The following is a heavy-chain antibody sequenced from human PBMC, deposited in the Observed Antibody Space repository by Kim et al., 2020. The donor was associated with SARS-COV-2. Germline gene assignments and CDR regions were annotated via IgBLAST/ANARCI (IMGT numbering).Heavy chain of an antibody. V-gene: IGHV7-4-1*02. Sequence: GNPTYAQGFTGRFVFSLDTSVSTAYLQISSLKAEDTAVYYCAREWFGEDYWGQGTLVTVSS. CDR2: GNP. D-gene: IGHD3-10*01. CDR3: AREWFGEDY. J-gene: IGHJ4*02.